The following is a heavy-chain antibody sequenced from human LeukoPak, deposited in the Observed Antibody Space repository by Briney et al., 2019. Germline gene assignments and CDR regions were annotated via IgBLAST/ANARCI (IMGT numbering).Heavy chain of an antibody. V-gene: IGHV4-34*01. CDR2: INHSGST. CDR1: GGSFSGYY. D-gene: IGHD5-24*01. J-gene: IGHJ2*01. Sequence: SETLSLTCAVYGGSFSGYYWSWIRQPPGKGLEWIGEINHSGSTNYSPSLKSRVTISVDTSKNQFSLKLSSVTAADTAVYYCARRRRDGYNFLWYFDLWGRGTLVTVSS. CDR3: ARRRRDGYNFLWYFDL.